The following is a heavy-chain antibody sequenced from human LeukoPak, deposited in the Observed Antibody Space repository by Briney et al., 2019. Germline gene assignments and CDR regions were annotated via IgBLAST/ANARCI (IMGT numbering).Heavy chain of an antibody. V-gene: IGHV1-46*01. Sequence: ASVKVSCKASGYTFISYYMHWVRQAPGQGLEWMGIINPRGGSTSYAQKFQGRVTMTRDTSTSTVYTELSSLRSEDTAVYYCARDTANYYYDSSGYYFDYWGQGTLVTVSS. CDR1: GYTFISYY. CDR3: ARDTANYYYDSSGYYFDY. D-gene: IGHD3-22*01. J-gene: IGHJ4*02. CDR2: INPRGGST.